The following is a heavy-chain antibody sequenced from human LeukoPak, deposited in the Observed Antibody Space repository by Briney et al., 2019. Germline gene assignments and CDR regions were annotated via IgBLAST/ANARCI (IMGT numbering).Heavy chain of an antibody. Sequence: SVKVSCKASAGTFSSYAISWVRQAPGQGLEWTGRIIPIFGTANYAQKFQGRVTITTDESTSTAYMELSSLRSEDTAVYYCATSTYYYDSSGYYSFDYWGQGTLVAVSS. CDR3: ATSTYYYDSSGYYSFDY. CDR2: IIPIFGTA. V-gene: IGHV1-69*05. J-gene: IGHJ4*02. CDR1: AGTFSSYA. D-gene: IGHD3-22*01.